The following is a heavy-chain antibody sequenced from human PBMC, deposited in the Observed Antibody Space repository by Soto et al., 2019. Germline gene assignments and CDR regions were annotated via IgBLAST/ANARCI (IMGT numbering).Heavy chain of an antibody. CDR3: AREGGYSGYDYYPGMDV. Sequence: EVQLVESGGGLVQPGGSLRLSCAASGFTVSSNYMSWVRQAPGKGLEWVSVIYSGGSTYYADSVKGRFTISRDNSKHTLYLQMNSLRAEDTAVYYCAREGGYSGYDYYPGMDVWGQGTTVTVSS. V-gene: IGHV3-66*01. CDR1: GFTVSSNY. CDR2: IYSGGST. J-gene: IGHJ6*02. D-gene: IGHD1-26*01.